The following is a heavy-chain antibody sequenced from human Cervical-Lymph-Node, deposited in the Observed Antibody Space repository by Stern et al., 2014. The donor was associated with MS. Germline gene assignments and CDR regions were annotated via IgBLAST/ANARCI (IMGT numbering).Heavy chain of an antibody. D-gene: IGHD2-15*01. CDR3: TREDCSGGSCRGMDV. CDR2: ISYDGSSK. CDR1: RFSISDYA. J-gene: IGHJ6*02. V-gene: IGHV3-30-3*01. Sequence: VQSGRSLRLSCAASRFSISDYAMHWVRQAPGKGLEWVASISYDGSSKRYADSVKGRFTISRDNLKNTVYVQMNSLRAEDTAVYYCTREDCSGGSCRGMDVWGQGTTVTVSS.